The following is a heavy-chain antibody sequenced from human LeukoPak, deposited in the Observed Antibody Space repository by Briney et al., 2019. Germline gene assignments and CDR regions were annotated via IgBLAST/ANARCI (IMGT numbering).Heavy chain of an antibody. CDR1: GYTFTSYA. CDR3: ARVVKYSSGPLTDLLPYYFDS. J-gene: IGHJ4*02. CDR2: INAGNGNT. D-gene: IGHD6-19*01. Sequence: ASVKVSCKASGYTFTSYAMHWVRQAPGQRLEWTGWINAGNGNTKYSQEFQGRVTISRDTSASTVYMELSSLRSEDMAVYYCARVVKYSSGPLTDLLPYYFDSWGQGTLVTVSS. V-gene: IGHV1-3*03.